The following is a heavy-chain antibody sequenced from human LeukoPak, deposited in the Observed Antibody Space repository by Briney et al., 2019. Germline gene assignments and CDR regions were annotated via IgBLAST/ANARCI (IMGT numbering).Heavy chain of an antibody. Sequence: GGSLRLSCAASGFTFSGSAMHWVRQASGKGLEWVGRIRSKANSYATAYAASVKGRFTISRDDSKNTAYLQMNSLRTEDTAVYYCTRQAYSSGWYRNDYWGQGTLVTVSS. CDR3: TRQAYSSGWYRNDY. V-gene: IGHV3-73*01. CDR2: IRSKANSYAT. CDR1: GFTFSGSA. D-gene: IGHD6-19*01. J-gene: IGHJ4*02.